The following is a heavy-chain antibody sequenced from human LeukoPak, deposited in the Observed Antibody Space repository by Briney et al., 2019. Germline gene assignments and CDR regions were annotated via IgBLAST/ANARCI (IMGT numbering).Heavy chain of an antibody. CDR2: INPNSGGT. CDR3: ARDQTLTYYYDSSGYSDAFDI. Sequence: ASVKVSCKASGYTFTGYYMHWVRQAPGQGLEWMGWINPNSGGTNYAQKFQGRVTMTRDTSISTAYMELSRLRSDDTAVYYCARDQTLTYYYDSSGYSDAFDIWGQGTMVTVSS. V-gene: IGHV1-2*02. J-gene: IGHJ3*02. CDR1: GYTFTGYY. D-gene: IGHD3-22*01.